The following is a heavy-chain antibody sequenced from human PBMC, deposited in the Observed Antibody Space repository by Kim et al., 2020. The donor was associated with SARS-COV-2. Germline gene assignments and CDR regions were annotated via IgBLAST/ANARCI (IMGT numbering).Heavy chain of an antibody. Sequence: DSGKGRFTISRDNSKNTLYVQMNSLRAEDTAVYYCAKYASYCGGGTCYSSWGQGTLVTVSS. J-gene: IGHJ4*02. D-gene: IGHD2-15*01. CDR3: AKYASYCGGGTCYSS. V-gene: IGHV3-23*01.